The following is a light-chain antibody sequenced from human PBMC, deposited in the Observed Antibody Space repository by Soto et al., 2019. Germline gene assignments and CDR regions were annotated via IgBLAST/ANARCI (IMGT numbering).Light chain of an antibody. Sequence: QLVLTQSSSASASLGSSVKLTCTLSSGHSSYIIAWHQQQPGKAPRFLMKLEGSGSYNKGSGVPDRFSGSSSGADRYLTISNLQFEDEADYYCETFDSNTRVFGVGNKLTVL. CDR2: LEGSGSY. J-gene: IGLJ3*02. V-gene: IGLV4-60*02. CDR3: ETFDSNTRV. CDR1: SGHSSYI.